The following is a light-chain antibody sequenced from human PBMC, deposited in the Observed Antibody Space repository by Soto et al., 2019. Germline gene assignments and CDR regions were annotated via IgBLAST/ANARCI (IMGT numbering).Light chain of an antibody. J-gene: IGKJ1*01. CDR1: QSVLHTSNNKTY. V-gene: IGKV4-1*01. Sequence: DIVMTQSPDSLPVSLGERATSNCKSSQSVLHTSNNKTYLAGFQQKPGQPPRLLIYLASTRGSGVPARFSGSGSGADFTLTISSLQAEDVAVYSCQQYYSAPWTFGQGTRVEIK. CDR3: QQYYSAPWT. CDR2: LAS.